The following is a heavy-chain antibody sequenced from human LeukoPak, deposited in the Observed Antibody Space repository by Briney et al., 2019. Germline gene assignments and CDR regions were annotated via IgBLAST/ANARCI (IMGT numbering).Heavy chain of an antibody. Sequence: SETLSPTCAVYGGSFSGYYWSWIRQPPGKGLEWIGEVNHSGSTTYNPSLKSRVTISVDTSKNQFSLKLGSVTAADTAVYYCARLREGATFYYYAFDVWGQGTTVTVSS. V-gene: IGHV4-34*01. CDR1: GGSFSGYY. J-gene: IGHJ6*02. CDR2: VNHSGST. CDR3: ARLREGATFYYYAFDV. D-gene: IGHD1-26*01.